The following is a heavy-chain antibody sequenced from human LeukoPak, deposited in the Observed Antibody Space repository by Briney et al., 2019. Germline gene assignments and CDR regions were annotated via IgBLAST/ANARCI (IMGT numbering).Heavy chain of an antibody. CDR3: VRAREGYYDSSGYRFDY. J-gene: IGHJ4*02. V-gene: IGHV1-69*13. Sequence: SVKVSCKASGGTFSSYAISWVRQAPGQGLEWMGGIIPIFGTANYAQKFQGRVTITADESTSTAYMELSSLRSEDTAVYYCVRAREGYYDSSGYRFDYWGQGTLVTVSS. CDR1: GGTFSSYA. D-gene: IGHD3-22*01. CDR2: IIPIFGTA.